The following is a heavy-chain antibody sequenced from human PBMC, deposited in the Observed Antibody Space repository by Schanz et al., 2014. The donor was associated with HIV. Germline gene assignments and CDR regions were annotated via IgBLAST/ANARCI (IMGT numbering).Heavy chain of an antibody. D-gene: IGHD3-3*01. CDR3: FRDLEPTIFGGYYHRYGMDV. CDR1: GFTFRSYG. J-gene: IGHJ6*02. V-gene: IGHV3-33*08. Sequence: QVQLVESGGGVVQPGRSLRLSCAASGFTFRSYGMHWVRQAPGKGLECVASMSYDGRNEHYVDSVKGRFTISRDNSKNTLNLQMNSLRGDDTGVYFCFRDLEPTIFGGYYHRYGMDVWGQGTTVIVSS. CDR2: MSYDGRNE.